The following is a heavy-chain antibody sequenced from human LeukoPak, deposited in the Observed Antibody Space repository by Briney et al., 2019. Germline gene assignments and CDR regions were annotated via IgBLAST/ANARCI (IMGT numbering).Heavy chain of an antibody. CDR2: IYTSGST. V-gene: IGHV4-4*07. Sequence: PSETLSLTCTVSGGSISSYYWSWIRRPAGKGLEWIGRIYTSGSTNYNPSLKSRVTMSVDTSKNQFSLKLSSVTAADTAVYYCARSTIFGLYYMDVWGKGTTVTVSS. CDR3: ARSTIFGLYYMDV. D-gene: IGHD3-3*01. J-gene: IGHJ6*03. CDR1: GGSISSYY.